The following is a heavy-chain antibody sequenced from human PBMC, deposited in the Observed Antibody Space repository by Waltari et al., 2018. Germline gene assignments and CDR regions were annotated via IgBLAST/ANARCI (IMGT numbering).Heavy chain of an antibody. V-gene: IGHV4-34*01. CDR2: INHVPNR. CDR3: ARLEDCTGPGGNCYSGDVFALDV. Sequence: QVHLQQWGAGALQPLDTLSLTCAVFGGPLRCYYWGWIRQPPGKGLEWIGEINHVPNRNYNPTLKSRVTMSVDTSKNQFSLKLSSVTAADTGIYYCARLEDCTGPGGNCYSGDVFALDVWGQGTMVTVSS. CDR1: GGPLRCYY. D-gene: IGHD2-8*02. J-gene: IGHJ6*02.